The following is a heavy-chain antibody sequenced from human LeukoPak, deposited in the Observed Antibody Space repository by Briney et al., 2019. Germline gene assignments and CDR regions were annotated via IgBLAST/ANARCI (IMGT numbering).Heavy chain of an antibody. J-gene: IGHJ4*02. CDR2: IYSGGTT. D-gene: IGHD2/OR15-2a*01. CDR1: GFTVSSNY. V-gene: IGHV3-53*01. Sequence: GGSLRLSCAASGFTVSSNYMSWARQAPEKGLEWVSVIYSGGTTYYADSVKGRFTISRDNSKNTLYLQMNSLRGEDTAVYYCARVLSVSYCDSWGQGTLVTVSS. CDR3: ARVLSVSYCDS.